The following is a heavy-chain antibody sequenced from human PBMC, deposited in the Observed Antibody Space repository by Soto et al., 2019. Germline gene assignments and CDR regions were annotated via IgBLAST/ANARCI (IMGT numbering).Heavy chain of an antibody. J-gene: IGHJ4*02. Sequence: ASVKVSCKASGYTFTSYDINWVRQATGQGLEWMGWMNPNSGNTGYAQKFQGRVTMTRNTSISTAYMELSSLRSEDTAVYYCARAHMVAVDVDYWGQGTLVTAPQ. CDR1: GYTFTSYD. V-gene: IGHV1-8*01. D-gene: IGHD6-19*01. CDR2: MNPNSGNT. CDR3: ARAHMVAVDVDY.